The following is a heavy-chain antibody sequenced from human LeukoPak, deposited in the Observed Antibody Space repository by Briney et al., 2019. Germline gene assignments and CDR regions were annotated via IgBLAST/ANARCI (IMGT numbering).Heavy chain of an antibody. CDR2: ISGSGGST. V-gene: IGHV3-23*01. D-gene: IGHD3-10*01. J-gene: IGHJ3*02. Sequence: PGGSLRLSCAASGFTFSSYAMSWVRQAPGKGLEWVSAISGSGGSTYYADSVKGRFTISRDNSKNTLYLQMNSLRAEETAVYYCAKFYRMVRGVIRDDAFDIWGQGTMVTVSS. CDR1: GFTFSSYA. CDR3: AKFYRMVRGVIRDDAFDI.